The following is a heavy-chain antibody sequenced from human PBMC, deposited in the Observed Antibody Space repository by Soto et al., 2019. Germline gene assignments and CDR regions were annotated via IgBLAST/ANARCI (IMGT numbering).Heavy chain of an antibody. CDR3: PRYNSDPMVH. D-gene: IGHD1-1*01. V-gene: IGHV4-59*01. J-gene: IGHJ4*02. Sequence: VQLQESGPGLVKPSETLSLTCTVSGTSISSYYWSWIRQPPGKGLECISNIHYSGTTNYNPSHASRSTLSVDTSKNQFSLEMTSVTAADRALYFWPRYNSDPMVHWGRGTLVTVSS. CDR2: IHYSGTT. CDR1: GTSISSYY.